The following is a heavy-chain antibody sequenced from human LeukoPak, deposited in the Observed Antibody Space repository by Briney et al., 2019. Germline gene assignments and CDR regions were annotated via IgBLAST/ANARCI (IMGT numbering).Heavy chain of an antibody. D-gene: IGHD5-18*01. Sequence: SETLSLTCTVSGGSMSSFCWTWIRQTSGKGLDRIGHFFSSGTTTYNPALKSRVTMSLDASKNEFSLKLRSVTAADTAMYYCARDQNSRSYRYYSYMDVWGKGTTVTVSS. CDR3: ARDQNSRSYRYYSYMDV. CDR1: GGSMSSFC. CDR2: FFSSGTT. J-gene: IGHJ6*03. V-gene: IGHV4-59*01.